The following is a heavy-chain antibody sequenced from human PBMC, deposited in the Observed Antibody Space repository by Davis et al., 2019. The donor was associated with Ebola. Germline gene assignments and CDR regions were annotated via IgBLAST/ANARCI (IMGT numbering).Heavy chain of an antibody. CDR1: GGSFSGYY. CDR3: ARGVGGYCSSTSCRAEYYYGMDV. J-gene: IGHJ6*02. D-gene: IGHD2-2*01. V-gene: IGHV4-34*01. Sequence: MPGGSLRLSCAVYGGSFSGYYWSWIRQPPEKGLEWIGEINHSGSTNYNPSLKSRVTISVDTSKNQFSLKLSSVTAADTAVYYCARGVGGYCSSTSCRAEYYYGMDVWGQGTTVTVSS. CDR2: INHSGST.